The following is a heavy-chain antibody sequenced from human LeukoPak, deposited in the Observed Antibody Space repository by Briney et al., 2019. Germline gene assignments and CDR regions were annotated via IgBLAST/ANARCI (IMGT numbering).Heavy chain of an antibody. CDR1: GYTFTSYS. Sequence: GASVKVSCKASGYTFTSYSMHWVRQAPGQGLEWMGWINPNSGGTNYAQKFQGRVTMTRDTSISTAYMELSRLRSGDTAVYYCTRVQSTDFWSGYSYNWFDPWGQGTLVTVSS. V-gene: IGHV1-2*02. CDR2: INPNSGGT. D-gene: IGHD3-3*01. J-gene: IGHJ5*02. CDR3: TRVQSTDFWSGYSYNWFDP.